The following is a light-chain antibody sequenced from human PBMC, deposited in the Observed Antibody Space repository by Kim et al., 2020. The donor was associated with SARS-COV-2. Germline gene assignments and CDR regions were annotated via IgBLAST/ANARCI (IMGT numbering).Light chain of an antibody. Sequence: EIVLTQSPGTLSLSPGERATLSCRASQSVSSSSLNWYQQKPGQAHRLLIYGASGRATGIPDRFSGSGSGTDFTLTISRLEPEDFAVYYCQQYGRSSFTFGPGTKVDIK. V-gene: IGKV3-20*01. CDR1: QSVSSSS. CDR3: QQYGRSSFT. CDR2: GAS. J-gene: IGKJ3*01.